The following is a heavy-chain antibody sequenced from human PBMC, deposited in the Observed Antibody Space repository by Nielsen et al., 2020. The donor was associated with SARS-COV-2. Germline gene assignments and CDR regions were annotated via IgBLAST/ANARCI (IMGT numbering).Heavy chain of an antibody. V-gene: IGHV4-30-2*01. J-gene: IGHJ3*02. D-gene: IGHD3-16*01. Sequence: SDTLSLTCAASGGTISSGGYSGSWIRQPPGKGLEWIGYIYHSGRTYYNPSLKSRVTISVDRSKNLYSLKLSSVTAADTAVYYCARGGRITFGGAGDAFDIWGQGTMVTVSS. CDR3: ARGGRITFGGAGDAFDI. CDR1: GGTISSGGYS. CDR2: IYHSGRT.